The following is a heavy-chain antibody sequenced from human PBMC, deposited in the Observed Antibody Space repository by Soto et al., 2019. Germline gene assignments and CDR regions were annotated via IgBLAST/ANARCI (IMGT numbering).Heavy chain of an antibody. CDR1: DGSMNSDSSY. D-gene: IGHD3-22*01. CDR2: INHSGST. CDR3: ARLGGYVSVGYYYLWDS. V-gene: IGHV4-39*01. J-gene: IGHJ4*02. Sequence: QLQLQESGPGLVKPSETLSLTCRVSDGSMNSDSSYWGWIRQPPGKGLEWIGVINHSGSTYHNLSIKGRVTMYVDTSRNQSSPELTSMSAAYTAVYYSARLGGYVSVGYYYLWDSWGEGTLVTVSS.